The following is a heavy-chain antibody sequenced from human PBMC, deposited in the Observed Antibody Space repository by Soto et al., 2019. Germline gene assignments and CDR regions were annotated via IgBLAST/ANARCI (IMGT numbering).Heavy chain of an antibody. CDR3: ALRSSSWGYYYYYGMDV. V-gene: IGHV1-46*01. J-gene: IGHJ6*02. Sequence: ASVKVSCKASGYTFTSYYMHWMRQAPGQGLEWMGIINPSGGSTSYAQKFQGRVTMTRDTSTSTVYMELSSLRSEDTAVYYCALRSSSWGYYYYYGMDVWGQGTTVTVSS. CDR1: GYTFTSYY. CDR2: INPSGGST. D-gene: IGHD6-13*01.